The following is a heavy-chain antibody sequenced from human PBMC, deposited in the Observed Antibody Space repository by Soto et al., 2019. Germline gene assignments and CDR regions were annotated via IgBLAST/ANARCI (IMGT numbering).Heavy chain of an antibody. Sequence: SETLSLTCTVSGGSISSSIYYWGWIRQPPGKGLEWIGSIYYSGSTYYNPSLKSRVTISVDTSKNQFSLKLSSVTAADTAVYYCARHGKYYDILTGYKGNFDYWGQGTLVTVSS. CDR2: IYYSGST. V-gene: IGHV4-39*01. CDR3: ARHGKYYDILTGYKGNFDY. D-gene: IGHD3-9*01. CDR1: GGSISSSIYY. J-gene: IGHJ4*02.